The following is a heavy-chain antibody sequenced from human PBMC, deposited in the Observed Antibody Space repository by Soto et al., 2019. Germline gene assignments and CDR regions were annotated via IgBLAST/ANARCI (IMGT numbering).Heavy chain of an antibody. CDR2: INPSGGST. CDR1: GYTLIMYY. Sequence: ASVKVSCKASGYTLIMYYIHWMRQAPGQGLEWMGIINPSGGSTSYAQKFQGRVTMTRDTSTSTVYMELSSLRSEDTAVYYCAREQQLVLSPHFDYWGQRTPVTVSS. J-gene: IGHJ4*02. D-gene: IGHD6-13*01. V-gene: IGHV1-46*03. CDR3: AREQQLVLSPHFDY.